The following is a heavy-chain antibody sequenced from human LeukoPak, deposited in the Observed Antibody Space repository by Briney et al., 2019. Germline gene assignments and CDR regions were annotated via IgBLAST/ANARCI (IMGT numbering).Heavy chain of an antibody. Sequence: SQTLSLTCTVSGGSISGYYWSWIRQPPGKGLEWIGYIYYSGSTTYNPSLKSRVTIAVDTSMNQFSLKLNSVTAEDTAVYYCARTSYASGTNFDYWGQGTLVTVSS. CDR2: IYYSGST. J-gene: IGHJ4*02. D-gene: IGHD3-10*01. CDR1: GGSISGYY. CDR3: ARTSYASGTNFDY. V-gene: IGHV4-59*01.